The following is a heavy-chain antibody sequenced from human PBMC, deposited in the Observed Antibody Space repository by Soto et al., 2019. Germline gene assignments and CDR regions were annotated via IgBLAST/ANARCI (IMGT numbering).Heavy chain of an antibody. Sequence: PSETLSLTCAVYGGSISGYYWSWIRQPPGKGLEWIGEINHSGSTNYNPSLKSRVTISVDTSKNQFSLKLSSVTAADTAVYYCARRVVWFGEYRSFWPWGQGTLVTV. J-gene: IGHJ5*02. CDR1: GGSISGYY. V-gene: IGHV4-34*01. D-gene: IGHD3-10*01. CDR2: INHSGST. CDR3: ARRVVWFGEYRSFWP.